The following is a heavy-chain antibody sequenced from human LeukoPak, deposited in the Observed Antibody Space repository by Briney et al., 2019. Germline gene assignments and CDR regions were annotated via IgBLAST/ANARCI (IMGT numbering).Heavy chain of an antibody. Sequence: PSETLSLTCTVSGGSISSSSYYWGWIRQPPGKGLEWIGSIYYSGSTYYIPSLKSRVTISVDTSKNQFSLKLSSVTAADTAVYYCARQVHGGGYYFDYWGQGTLVTVSS. D-gene: IGHD3-10*01. J-gene: IGHJ4*02. V-gene: IGHV4-39*01. CDR3: ARQVHGGGYYFDY. CDR2: IYYSGST. CDR1: GGSISSSSYY.